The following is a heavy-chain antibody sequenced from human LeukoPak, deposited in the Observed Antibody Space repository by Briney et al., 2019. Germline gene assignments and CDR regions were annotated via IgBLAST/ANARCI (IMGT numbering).Heavy chain of an antibody. CDR2: ISAYNGNT. J-gene: IGHJ3*02. D-gene: IGHD6-19*01. CDR3: ASASSIAVAGEDAFDI. V-gene: IGHV1-18*01. Sequence: GASVKVSCKASGYTFTSYGISWVRQAPGQGLEWMGWISAYNGNTNYAQKLQGRVTMTTDTSTSTAYMELRSLRSDDTAVYNCASASSIAVAGEDAFDIWGQGTMVTVSS. CDR1: GYTFTSYG.